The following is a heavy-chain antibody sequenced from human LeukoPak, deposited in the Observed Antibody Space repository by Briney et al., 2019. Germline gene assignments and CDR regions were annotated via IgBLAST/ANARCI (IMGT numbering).Heavy chain of an antibody. V-gene: IGHV4-34*01. CDR2: INHSGST. CDR3: ASPGYYDSSGHGFDY. D-gene: IGHD3-22*01. J-gene: IGHJ4*02. Sequence: PSETLSLTCAVYGGSFSGYYWSWIRQPPGKGLEWIGEINHSGSTNYNPSLKSRVTISVDTSKNQFSLKLSSVTAADTAVYYCASPGYYDSSGHGFDYWGQGTLVTVSS. CDR1: GGSFSGYY.